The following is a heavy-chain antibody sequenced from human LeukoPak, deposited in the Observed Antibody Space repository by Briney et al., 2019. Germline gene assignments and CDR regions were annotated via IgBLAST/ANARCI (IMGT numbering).Heavy chain of an antibody. CDR2: IYYSGST. Sequence: SETLSLTCTVSGGSTSVYYWSWIRQPPGKGLEWIGHIYYSGSTNYNPSLKSRVTISLDTSKNQFSLKLSSVTAADTAVYYCARCDVYFDYWGQGTLVTVSS. CDR3: ARCDVYFDY. CDR1: GGSTSVYY. J-gene: IGHJ4*02. V-gene: IGHV4-59*12.